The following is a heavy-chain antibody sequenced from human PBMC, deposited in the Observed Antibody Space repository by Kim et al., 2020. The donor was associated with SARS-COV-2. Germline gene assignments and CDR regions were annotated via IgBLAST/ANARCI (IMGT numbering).Heavy chain of an antibody. D-gene: IGHD6-13*01. Sequence: ASVKVSYKASGYTFTSYAMHWVRQAPGQRLEWMGWINAGNGNTKYSQKFQGRVTITRDTSASTAYMELSSLRSEDTAVYYCARGYSSSWYYYYGMDVWGQGTTVTVSS. CDR2: INAGNGNT. CDR3: ARGYSSSWYYYYGMDV. CDR1: GYTFTSYA. J-gene: IGHJ6*02. V-gene: IGHV1-3*01.